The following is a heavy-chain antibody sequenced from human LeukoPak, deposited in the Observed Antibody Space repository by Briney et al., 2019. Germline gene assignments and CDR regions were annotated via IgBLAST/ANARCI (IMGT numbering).Heavy chain of an antibody. Sequence: PSETLSLTCAVSGGPLSSSNWWSWARHPTGKGLEWIGEIYHSESTNYNPSLKSRVTISVHKSKNQFSLKLSSVTAADTAVYYGARACLYSSRWYGRNSYWYFELWGRGTLVTVSS. CDR2: IYHSEST. CDR3: ARACLYSSRWYGRNSYWYFEL. J-gene: IGHJ2*01. V-gene: IGHV4-4*02. CDR1: GGPLSSSNW. D-gene: IGHD6-13*01.